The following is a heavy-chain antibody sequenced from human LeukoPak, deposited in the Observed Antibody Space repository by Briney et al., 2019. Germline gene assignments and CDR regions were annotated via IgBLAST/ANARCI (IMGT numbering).Heavy chain of an antibody. D-gene: IGHD1-26*01. V-gene: IGHV3-7*01. CDR1: GFSCSSYW. J-gene: IGHJ4*02. CDR3: ARVSVGAPAFDY. Sequence: QPAGSLRLSCSASGFSCSSYWMSWVRQAPGKGLEWVAHINEDGSEKYYVDSVKGRFFISRDNAAKSLSLQMNRLRDADTAVYYCARVSVGAPAFDYWGQGNLVTVSS. CDR2: INEDGSEK.